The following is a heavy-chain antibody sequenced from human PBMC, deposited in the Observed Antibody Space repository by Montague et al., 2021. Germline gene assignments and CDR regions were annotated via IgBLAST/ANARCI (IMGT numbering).Heavy chain of an antibody. CDR1: GDSVSSNGPT. CDR3: TRSITVVRGLLFNP. Sequence: CAISGDSVSSNGPTRNWIRQSPSIDFPWHGISYLMSKWYYDYAVSVKSRITIHPDTSKNQFSLQLNSVTPEDTAVYYCTRSITVVRGLLFNPCGQGTLVTVSS. D-gene: IGHD3-10*01. J-gene: IGHJ5*02. V-gene: IGHV6-1*01. CDR2: SYLMSKWYY.